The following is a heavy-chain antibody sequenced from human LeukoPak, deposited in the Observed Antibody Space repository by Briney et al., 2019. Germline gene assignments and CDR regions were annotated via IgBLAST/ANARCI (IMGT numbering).Heavy chain of an antibody. CDR2: IDQGGSTK. D-gene: IGHD1-26*01. CDR1: GFTFDTYW. Sequence: GGSLRLSCAASGFTFDTYWMIWVRQAPGKGLEWVANIDQGGSTKYYVDSLKGRFTISRDNAKNSLYLQMNSLRAEDTAVYYCVRDKGGRSGAIYYNAFDVWGQGTMVTVSS. J-gene: IGHJ3*01. CDR3: VRDKGGRSGAIYYNAFDV. V-gene: IGHV3-7*01.